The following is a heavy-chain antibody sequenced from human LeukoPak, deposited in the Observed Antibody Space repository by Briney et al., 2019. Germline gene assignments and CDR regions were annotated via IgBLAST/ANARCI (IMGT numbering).Heavy chain of an antibody. CDR3: ARDRSNTDRYFDWLLRGLDY. CDR2: IIPILGIA. D-gene: IGHD3-9*01. V-gene: IGHV1-69*04. J-gene: IGHJ4*02. Sequence: SVKVSCKASGGTFSSYAISWVRQAPGQGLEWMGRIIPILGIANYAQKFQGRVTITADKSTSTAYMELSSLRSEDTAVYYCARDRSNTDRYFDWLLRGLDYWGQGTLVTVSS. CDR1: GGTFSSYA.